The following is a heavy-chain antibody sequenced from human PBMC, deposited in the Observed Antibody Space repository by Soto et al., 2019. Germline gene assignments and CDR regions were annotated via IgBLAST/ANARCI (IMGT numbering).Heavy chain of an antibody. CDR2: MSFDGNNI. D-gene: IGHD5-18*01. V-gene: IGHV3-30-3*01. J-gene: IGHJ4*02. CDR1: GFTFSNYA. Sequence: QVQLVESGGGVVQPGRSLRISCVASGFTFSNYALHWVRQAPGKGLEWVAVMSFDGNNIHYVDSVKGRFTVSRDNSKNTLFLQMNSLQPEDTALYYCARGPIGDAAMVTNYFDFWGRGTLVTVSS. CDR3: ARGPIGDAAMVTNYFDF.